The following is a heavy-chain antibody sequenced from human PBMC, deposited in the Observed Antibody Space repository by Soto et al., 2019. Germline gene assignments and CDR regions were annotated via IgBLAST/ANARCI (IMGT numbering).Heavy chain of an antibody. CDR1: GGSISSSSYY. D-gene: IGHD4-17*01. V-gene: IGHV4-39*01. J-gene: IGHJ4*02. CDR2: IYYSGST. Sequence: SETLALTCTVSGGSISSSSYYWGWIRQPPGKGLEWIGSIYYSGSTYYNPSLKSRVTISVDTSKNQFSLKLSSVTAADTAVYYCARHDYGDYGTIDYWGQGTLVTVSS. CDR3: ARHDYGDYGTIDY.